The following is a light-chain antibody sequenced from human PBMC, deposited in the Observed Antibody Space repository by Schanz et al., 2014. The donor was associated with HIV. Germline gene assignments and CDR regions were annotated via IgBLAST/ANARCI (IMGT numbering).Light chain of an antibody. CDR1: QRLSSSY. Sequence: EIVLTQSPGSLSLSPGGRATLSCGASQRLSSSYLAWYQQKRDQPPRLVIYATSTRAAGIPDRFSGTGSGTDFTLTISSLEREDFAVYYCQYFGNSGGTFGGGTKVEIK. CDR3: QYFGNSGGT. CDR2: ATS. V-gene: IGKV3-20*01. J-gene: IGKJ4*01.